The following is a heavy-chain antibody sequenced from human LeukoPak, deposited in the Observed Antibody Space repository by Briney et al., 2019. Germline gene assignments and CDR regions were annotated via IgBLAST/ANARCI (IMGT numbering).Heavy chain of an antibody. CDR2: IYPGDSDT. D-gene: IGHD6-6*01. CDR1: GYSFSDYW. Sequence: GESLKISCKGSGYSFSDYWIGWVRQMPGKGLEWMGIIYPGDSDTRYSPSFQGQVTISADKSISTAYLQWSSLKASDTAIYYCARQKYNSASYYYYMDVWGKGTTVTVSS. V-gene: IGHV5-51*01. CDR3: ARQKYNSASYYYYMDV. J-gene: IGHJ6*03.